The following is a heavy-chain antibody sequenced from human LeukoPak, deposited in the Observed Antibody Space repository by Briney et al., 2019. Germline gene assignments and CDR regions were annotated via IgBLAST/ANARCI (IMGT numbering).Heavy chain of an antibody. J-gene: IGHJ4*02. Sequence: PSETLSLTCAVYGGSFSGYYWSWIRQPPGKGLEWIGEINHSGSTNYNPSLKSRVTISVDTSKNQFSLKFNSVTAADTAVFYCARGTTHFGSWGQGTLVTVSS. D-gene: IGHD1-1*01. CDR1: GGSFSGYY. CDR2: INHSGST. CDR3: ARGTTHFGS. V-gene: IGHV4-34*01.